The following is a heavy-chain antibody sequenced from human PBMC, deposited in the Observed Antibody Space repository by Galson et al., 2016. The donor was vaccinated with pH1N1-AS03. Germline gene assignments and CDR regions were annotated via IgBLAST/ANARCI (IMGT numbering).Heavy chain of an antibody. CDR2: ISPTATTI. CDR3: ARPNGDYAINAFDI. Sequence: SLRLSCAASGFTFIDYYMNWIRQAPGKGLEWVSYISPTATTINYADSVKGRFTISRDNAKNSLYLQMSTLRSDDTAVYYRARPNGDYAINAFDIWGQGTMVTVSS. CDR1: GFTFIDYY. J-gene: IGHJ3*02. D-gene: IGHD4-17*01. V-gene: IGHV3-11*01.